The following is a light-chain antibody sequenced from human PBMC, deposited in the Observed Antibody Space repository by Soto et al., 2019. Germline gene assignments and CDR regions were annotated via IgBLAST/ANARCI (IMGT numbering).Light chain of an antibody. J-gene: IGKJ1*01. CDR3: QQYNNWPPGT. V-gene: IGKV3-15*01. CDR2: GAS. CDR1: QSVSSN. Sequence: EIVMTQSPATLSVSPGERATLSCRASQSVSSNLAWYQQKPGQAPRLLIYGASTRATGIPARFSGSGSGTELTLTISSLQSEAFAVYYCQQYNNWPPGTFGRGTKVEIK.